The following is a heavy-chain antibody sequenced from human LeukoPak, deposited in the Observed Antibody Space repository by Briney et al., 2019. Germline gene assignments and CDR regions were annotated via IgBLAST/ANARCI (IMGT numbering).Heavy chain of an antibody. CDR2: IYHSGST. Sequence: SQTLSLTCTVSGGSISSGGYYWSWIRQPPGKGLEWIGYIYHSGSTYYNPSLKSRVTISVDRSKNQFSLKLSSVTAADTAVYYCARARGVAGTGYYFDYWGQGTLVTVSS. D-gene: IGHD6-19*01. V-gene: IGHV4-30-2*01. CDR1: GGSISSGGYY. J-gene: IGHJ4*02. CDR3: ARARGVAGTGYYFDY.